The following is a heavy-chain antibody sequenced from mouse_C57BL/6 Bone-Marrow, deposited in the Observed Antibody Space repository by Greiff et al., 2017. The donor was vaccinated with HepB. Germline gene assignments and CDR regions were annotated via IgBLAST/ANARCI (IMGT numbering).Heavy chain of an antibody. CDR2: IRSKSNNYAT. J-gene: IGHJ3*01. CDR1: GFSFNTYA. V-gene: IGHV10-1*01. CDR3: VRHGTRPFAY. D-gene: IGHD4-1*01. Sequence: DVHLVESGGGLVQPKGSLKLSCAASGFSFNTYAMNWVRQAPGKGLEWVARIRSKSNNYATYYADSVKDRFTISRDDSESMLYLQMNNLKTEDTAMYYCVRHGTRPFAYWGQGTLVTVSA.